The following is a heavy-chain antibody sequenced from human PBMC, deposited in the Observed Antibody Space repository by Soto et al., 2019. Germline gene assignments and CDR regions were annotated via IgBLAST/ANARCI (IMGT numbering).Heavy chain of an antibody. CDR3: ARGRDQPPVGLYFDS. D-gene: IGHD1-26*01. J-gene: IGHJ4*02. Sequence: QVQLVQSGAEVKKPGSSVKVSCKASGGAFNNYLFDWVRQAPGQGLEWMGGIIPMFGTPKYAQTFQDRITISADVSTGTAYMELTSLRFDDTAIYYCARGRDQPPVGLYFDSWGEGTRVTVSS. V-gene: IGHV1-69*01. CDR1: GGAFNNYL. CDR2: IIPMFGTP.